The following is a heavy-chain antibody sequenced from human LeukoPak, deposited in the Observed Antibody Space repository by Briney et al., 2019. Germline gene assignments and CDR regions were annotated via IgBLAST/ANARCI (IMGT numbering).Heavy chain of an antibody. CDR2: ISSSGRTI. V-gene: IGHV3-48*03. CDR3: ARDRDSGHRPFDY. J-gene: IGHJ4*02. D-gene: IGHD2-15*01. CDR1: GFTFSSYE. Sequence: GGSLRLSCAAFGFTFSSYEMNWVRQAPGKGLEWVSYISSSGRTIYYADSVKGRFAVSRDNAKNSLFLQMNSLRAEDTAVYYCARDRDSGHRPFDYWGQGTLVTVSS.